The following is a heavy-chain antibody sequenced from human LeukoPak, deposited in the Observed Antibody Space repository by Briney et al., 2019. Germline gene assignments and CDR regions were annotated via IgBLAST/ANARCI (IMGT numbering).Heavy chain of an antibody. J-gene: IGHJ3*02. CDR3: ARGRAAAERGAFDI. CDR1: GFTFSDYY. Sequence: GGSLRLSCAASGFTFSDYYMSWIRQAPGKGLEWVSYISSFGTTINYADSVKGRFTISRDNAKSSVYLQMNSLRAEDTAVYYCARGRAAAERGAFDIWGQGTMVAVSS. V-gene: IGHV3-11*01. CDR2: ISSFGTTI. D-gene: IGHD6-13*01.